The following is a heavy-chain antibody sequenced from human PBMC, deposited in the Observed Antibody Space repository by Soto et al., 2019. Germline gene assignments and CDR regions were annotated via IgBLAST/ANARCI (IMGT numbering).Heavy chain of an antibody. CDR1: GFTFSSYE. CDR2: ISSSGSTI. J-gene: IGHJ6*02. D-gene: IGHD4-17*01. Sequence: EVQLVESGGGLVQPGGSLRLSCEASGFTFSSYEMNWVRQAPGKGLEWVSYISSSGSTIYYADSVKGRFTISRDNAKNSLYLQMNSLRAEDTAVYYCARDVLLGRYGDYVAYYYGMDVWGQGTTVTVSS. CDR3: ARDVLLGRYGDYVAYYYGMDV. V-gene: IGHV3-48*03.